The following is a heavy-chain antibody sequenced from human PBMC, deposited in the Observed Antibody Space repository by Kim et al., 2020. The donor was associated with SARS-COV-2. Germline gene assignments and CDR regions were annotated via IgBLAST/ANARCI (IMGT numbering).Heavy chain of an antibody. Sequence: GGSLRLSCAASGFTFSSYAMSWVRQAPGKGLEWVSAISGSGGSTYYADSVKGRFTISRDNSKNTLYLQMNSLRAEDTAVYYCAKAPYSSSWYGGSFFDYWGQGTLVTVSS. V-gene: IGHV3-23*01. D-gene: IGHD6-13*01. CDR3: AKAPYSSSWYGGSFFDY. CDR2: ISGSGGST. J-gene: IGHJ4*02. CDR1: GFTFSSYA.